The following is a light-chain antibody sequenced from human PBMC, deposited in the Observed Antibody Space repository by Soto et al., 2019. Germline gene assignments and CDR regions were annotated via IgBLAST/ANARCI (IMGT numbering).Light chain of an antibody. Sequence: EIVLTQSPATLSLSPGERTTISCRASQSVSNYLAWYQQKPGQAPRLLIYDASNKATGISARFSGSGYGTDLTLTITTLEHKDFAVYYCQQRSNWPPTWTFGQGTKVEIK. V-gene: IGKV3-11*01. CDR3: QQRSNWPPTWT. CDR1: QSVSNY. J-gene: IGKJ1*01. CDR2: DAS.